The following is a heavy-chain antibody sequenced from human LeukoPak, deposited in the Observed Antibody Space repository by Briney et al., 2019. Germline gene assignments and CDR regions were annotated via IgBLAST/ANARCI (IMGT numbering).Heavy chain of an antibody. D-gene: IGHD2-15*01. CDR3: ARVPVCSGGGCYSNWFDP. CDR1: GGTFSSYA. Sequence: SVNVSCTASGGTFSSYAISWVRQAPGQGLEWMGGIIPIFGTANYAQKFQGRVTITADESTSTAYMELSSLRSEDTAVYYCARVPVCSGGGCYSNWFDPWGQGTLVTVSS. V-gene: IGHV1-69*01. CDR2: IIPIFGTA. J-gene: IGHJ5*02.